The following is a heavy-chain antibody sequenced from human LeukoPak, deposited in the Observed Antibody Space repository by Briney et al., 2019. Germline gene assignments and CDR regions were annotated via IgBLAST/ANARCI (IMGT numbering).Heavy chain of an antibody. CDR2: IYHSGST. J-gene: IGHJ4*02. CDR1: GDSISSGGYS. Sequence: SQTLSLTCAVSGDSISSGGYSWRWIRQPPGKGLERIGYIYHSGSTYYNPSLKSRVTISVDRPKNQFSLKLSSVTAADTAVYYCARGGSSSWFDYWGQGTLVTVSS. CDR3: ARGGSSSWFDY. D-gene: IGHD6-13*01. V-gene: IGHV4-30-2*01.